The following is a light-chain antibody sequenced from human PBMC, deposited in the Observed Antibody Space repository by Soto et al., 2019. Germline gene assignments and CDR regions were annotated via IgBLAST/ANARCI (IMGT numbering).Light chain of an antibody. J-gene: IGKJ2*01. Sequence: DIVMTQSPDSLAVSLGERATINCKSSQSVLYSSNNKNYLAWYQQKPGQPPKLLIYWASTRESGVPDRFSGSGSGTDFTLTIISLQAEDVAVYYCQQYYSTPNTFGQGTNLEIK. CDR2: WAS. CDR1: QSVLYSSNNKNY. V-gene: IGKV4-1*01. CDR3: QQYYSTPNT.